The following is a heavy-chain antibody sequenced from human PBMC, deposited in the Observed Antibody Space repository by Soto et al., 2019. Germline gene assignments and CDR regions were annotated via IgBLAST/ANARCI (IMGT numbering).Heavy chain of an antibody. Sequence: VGSLRLSCAASGFTFNAYTMHWVRQAPGKGLEWVSLISWDGGITYYGASVKGRFTVSRDNSDNSLYLQMTSLRSDDTAFYYCAKDSYDILTGQKRYFDSWGQGTLVTVSS. CDR1: GFTFNAYT. CDR3: AKDSYDILTGQKRYFDS. D-gene: IGHD3-9*01. CDR2: ISWDGGIT. J-gene: IGHJ4*02. V-gene: IGHV3-43*01.